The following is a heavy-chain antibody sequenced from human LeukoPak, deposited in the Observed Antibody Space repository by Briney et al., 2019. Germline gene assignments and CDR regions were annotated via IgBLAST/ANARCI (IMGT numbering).Heavy chain of an antibody. J-gene: IGHJ4*02. CDR3: AKTQSPVYGSGSYCLGY. Sequence: GGSLRLSCADSGSNFEDYGMSWVRQAPGKGLEWVSGINWNGGDTDYADSVKGRFTISRDNSKNTLYLQMNSLRAEDTAVYYCAKTQSPVYGSGSYCLGYWGQGTLVTVSS. CDR1: GSNFEDYG. D-gene: IGHD3-10*01. V-gene: IGHV3-20*04. CDR2: INWNGGDT.